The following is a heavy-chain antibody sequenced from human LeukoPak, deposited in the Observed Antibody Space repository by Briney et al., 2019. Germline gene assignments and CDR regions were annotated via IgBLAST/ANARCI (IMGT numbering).Heavy chain of an antibody. V-gene: IGHV4-59*01. J-gene: IGHJ4*02. CDR3: ARISGSYLTLFDY. CDR2: IHYSGST. CDR1: GGSISSDY. D-gene: IGHD1-26*01. Sequence: PSETLSLTCTVSGGSISSDYWSWIRQPPGKGLEWIGYIHYSGSTNYNPSLKSRVTISVDTSKNQFSLKLSSVTAADTAVYYCARISGSYLTLFDYWGQGTLVTVSS.